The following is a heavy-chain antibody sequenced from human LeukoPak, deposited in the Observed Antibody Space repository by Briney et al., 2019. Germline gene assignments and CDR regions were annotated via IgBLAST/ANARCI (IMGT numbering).Heavy chain of an antibody. D-gene: IGHD3-22*01. V-gene: IGHV6-1*01. CDR1: GDSVSSNSAA. CDR2: TYYRSKWYN. J-gene: IGHJ3*02. Sequence: SQTLSLTCAISGDSVSSNSAAWNWIRQSPSRGLEWLGRTYYRSKWYNDYAVSVKSRITINPDTSKNQFSLRLSSVTAADTAVYYCARVWGLYHYDSSGYPGLALYAFDIWGQGIMVTVSS. CDR3: ARVWGLYHYDSSGYPGLALYAFDI.